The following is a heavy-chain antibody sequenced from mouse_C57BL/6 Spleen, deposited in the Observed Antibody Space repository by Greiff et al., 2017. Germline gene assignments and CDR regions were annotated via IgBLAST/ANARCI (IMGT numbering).Heavy chain of an antibody. Sequence: DAGGGLVQPKGSLKLSCAASGFTFNTYAMHWVRQAPRKGMEWVARIRSNSSNYDTYYADSVKDRFTISRDDSQSMLYLQMNNLKTEDTAMYYCVRDYCSKGGYFDVWGTGTTVTVSS. CDR3: VRDYCSKGGYFDV. D-gene: IGHD2-5*01. J-gene: IGHJ1*03. CDR2: IRSNSSNYDT. V-gene: IGHV10-3*01. CDR1: GFTFNTYA.